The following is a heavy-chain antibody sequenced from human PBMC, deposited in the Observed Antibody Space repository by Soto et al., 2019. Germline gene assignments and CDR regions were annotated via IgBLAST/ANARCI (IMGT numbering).Heavy chain of an antibody. CDR2: ISYDGSNK. V-gene: IGHV3-30-3*01. J-gene: IGHJ4*02. D-gene: IGHD6-19*01. CDR1: GFTFSSYA. CDR3: AREEGPTSIAVAGTGRNDY. Sequence: GGSLRLSCAASGFTFSSYAMHWVRQAPGKGLEWVAVISYDGSNKYYADSVKGRFTISRDNSKNTLYLQMNSLRAEDTAVYYCAREEGPTSIAVAGTGRNDYWGQGTLVTVSS.